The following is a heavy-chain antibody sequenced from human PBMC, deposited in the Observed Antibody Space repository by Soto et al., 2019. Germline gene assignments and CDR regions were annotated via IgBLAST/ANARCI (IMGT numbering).Heavy chain of an antibody. CDR1: GFIFSSYA. CDR3: AKASTHYDCWSGSDY. J-gene: IGHJ4*02. Sequence: LRLSCAASGFIFSSYAMSLDRHSPGKGLEWVSSISGSRGSTYYAESVKGRLTISRDTSKNRLYLQMNSLRAEDPAVYYCAKASTHYDCWSGSDYWGQGTLVTVSS. V-gene: IGHV3-23*01. CDR2: ISGSRGST. D-gene: IGHD3-3*01.